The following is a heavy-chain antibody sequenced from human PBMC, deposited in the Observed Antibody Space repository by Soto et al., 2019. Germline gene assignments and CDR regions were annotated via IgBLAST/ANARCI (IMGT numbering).Heavy chain of an antibody. CDR1: GGSISSGGYY. V-gene: IGHV4-31*03. CDR2: IYYSGST. J-gene: IGHJ4*02. Sequence: LSLTCTVSGGSISSGGYYWSWIRQHPGKGLEWIGYIYYSGSTYYNPSLKSRVTISVDTSKNQFSLKLSSVTAADTAVYYCAREAIAARTADYWGQGTLVTVSS. D-gene: IGHD6-6*01. CDR3: AREAIAARTADY.